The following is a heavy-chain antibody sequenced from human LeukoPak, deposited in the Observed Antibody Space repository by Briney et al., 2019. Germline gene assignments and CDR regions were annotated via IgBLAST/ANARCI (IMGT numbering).Heavy chain of an antibody. V-gene: IGHV4-39*01. Sequence: KPSETLSLTCTVSGGSISSSSYYWGWIRQPPGKGLEWIGSIYYSGSTYYNPSLKSRVTISVDTSKNQFSLKLSSVTAADTAVYYCARQLSSWYWIFGYFDYWGQGTQVTVSS. CDR1: GGSISSSSYY. CDR3: ARQLSSWYWIFGYFDY. J-gene: IGHJ4*02. D-gene: IGHD6-13*01. CDR2: IYYSGST.